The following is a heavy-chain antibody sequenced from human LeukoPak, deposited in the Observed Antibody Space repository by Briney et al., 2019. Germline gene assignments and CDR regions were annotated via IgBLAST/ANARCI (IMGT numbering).Heavy chain of an antibody. V-gene: IGHV1-69*13. J-gene: IGHJ6*02. Sequence: SVKVSCKASGGTFSSYAISWVRQAPGQGLEWMGRIFPIFATANYAQKFQGRVTITADESTSTAYMELSSLRSEDTAVYYCARGRIAAAGRDYYYYGMDVWGQGTTVTVSS. CDR2: IFPIFATA. D-gene: IGHD6-13*01. CDR3: ARGRIAAAGRDYYYYGMDV. CDR1: GGTFSSYA.